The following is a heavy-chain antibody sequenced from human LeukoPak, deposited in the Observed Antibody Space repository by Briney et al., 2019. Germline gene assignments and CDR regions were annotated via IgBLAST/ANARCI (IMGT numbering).Heavy chain of an antibody. J-gene: IGHJ5*02. D-gene: IGHD6-13*01. CDR1: GFTFSSYG. V-gene: IGHV3-30*02. CDR2: IRYDGSNK. Sequence: GGSLRLSCAASGFTFSSYGMHWVRQAPGKGLEWVAFIRYDGSNKYYADSVKGRFTISRDNSKNTLYLQMNSLRAEDTAVYYCAKGGYGQQLVGSVNWFDPWGQGTLVTVSS. CDR3: AKGGYGQQLVGSVNWFDP.